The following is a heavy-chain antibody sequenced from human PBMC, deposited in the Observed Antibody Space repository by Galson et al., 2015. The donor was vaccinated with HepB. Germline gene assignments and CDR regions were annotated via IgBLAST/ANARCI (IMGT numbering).Heavy chain of an antibody. V-gene: IGHV3-11*06. CDR2: ISSSSSYT. CDR3: ASKLTGDAFDI. CDR1: GFTFSDYY. J-gene: IGHJ3*02. D-gene: IGHD3-9*01. Sequence: SLRLSCAASGFTFSDYYMSWIRQAPGKGLEWVSYISSSSSYTNYADSVKGRFTISRDSAKNSLYLQMNSLRAEDTAVYYCASKLTGDAFDIWGQGTMVTVSS.